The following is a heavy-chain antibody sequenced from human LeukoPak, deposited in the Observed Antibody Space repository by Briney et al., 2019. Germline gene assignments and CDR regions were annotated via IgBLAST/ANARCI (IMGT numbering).Heavy chain of an antibody. J-gene: IGHJ6*03. CDR2: INHSGST. CDR3: ARAVVVAATFTIYYYYYYMDV. CDR1: GGSFSGYD. D-gene: IGHD2-15*01. Sequence: SETLSLTCAVYGGSFSGYDWSWIRQPPGKGLEWIGEINHSGSTNYNPSLKSRVTISVDTSKIQFSLKLSSVTAADTAVYYCARAVVVAATFTIYYYYYYMDVWGKGTTVTVSS. V-gene: IGHV4-34*01.